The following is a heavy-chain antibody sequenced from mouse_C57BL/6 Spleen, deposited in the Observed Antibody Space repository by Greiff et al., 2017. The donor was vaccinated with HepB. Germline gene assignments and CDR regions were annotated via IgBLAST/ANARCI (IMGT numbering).Heavy chain of an antibody. V-gene: IGHV1-59*01. CDR2: IDPSDSYT. Sequence: VQLQQPGAELVRPGTSVKLSFKASGYTFTSYWMHWVKQRPGQGLEWIGVIDPSDSYTNYNQKFKGKATLTVDTSSSTAYMQLSSLTSEDSAVYYCAEGNGGAMDYWGQGTSVTVSS. D-gene: IGHD2-1*01. CDR1: GYTFTSYW. CDR3: AEGNGGAMDY. J-gene: IGHJ4*01.